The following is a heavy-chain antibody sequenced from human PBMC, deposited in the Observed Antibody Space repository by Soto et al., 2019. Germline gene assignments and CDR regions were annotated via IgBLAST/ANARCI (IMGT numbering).Heavy chain of an antibody. CDR2: ISYDGSNK. V-gene: IGHV3-30-3*01. D-gene: IGHD5-18*01. Sequence: QVQLVESGGGVVQPGRSLRLSCAASGFTFSSYAMHWVRQAPGKGLEWVAVISYDGSNKYYADSVKGRFTISRDNSKNTLYLQMNSLRAEDTAVYYCAREVGYTATLEYWGQGTLVTVSS. CDR1: GFTFSSYA. CDR3: AREVGYTATLEY. J-gene: IGHJ4*02.